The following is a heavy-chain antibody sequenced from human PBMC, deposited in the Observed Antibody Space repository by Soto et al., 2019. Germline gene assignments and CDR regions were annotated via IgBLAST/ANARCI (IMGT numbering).Heavy chain of an antibody. V-gene: IGHV1-18*01. CDR1: GYTFTNYG. CDR2: INPKNGNT. D-gene: IGHD3-16*02. Sequence: ASVKVSCKASGYTFTNYGISWVRQAPGQGLEWMGWINPKNGNTKDARKFQGRVTMTTDTSTSTAYMELSSLRSDDTAVYYCAIVGLRLGELSLIDYWGQGTLVTVSS. CDR3: AIVGLRLGELSLIDY. J-gene: IGHJ4*02.